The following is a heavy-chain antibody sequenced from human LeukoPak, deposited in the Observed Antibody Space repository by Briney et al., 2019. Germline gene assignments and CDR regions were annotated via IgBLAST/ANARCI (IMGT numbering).Heavy chain of an antibody. CDR3: AKDAHPSLPGVGPFDP. CDR1: GFTFSSYA. Sequence: GGSLRLSRAASGFTFSSYAMSWVRQAPGKGLEWVSAISGSGGSTYYADSVKGRFTISRDNSKNTLYLQMNSLRAEDTAVYYCAKDAHPSLPGVGPFDPWGQGTLVTVSS. J-gene: IGHJ5*02. D-gene: IGHD3-3*01. CDR2: ISGSGGST. V-gene: IGHV3-23*01.